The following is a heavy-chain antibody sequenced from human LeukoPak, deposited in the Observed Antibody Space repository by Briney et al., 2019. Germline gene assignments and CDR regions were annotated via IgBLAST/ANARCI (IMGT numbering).Heavy chain of an antibody. CDR2: INHNGNVN. Sequence: GGSLRLSCAASGFTFSSYWMNWARQAPGKGLEWVASINHNGNVNYYVDSVKGRFTISRDNAKKSLYLQMSNLRAEDTAVYFCARGGGLDVWGQGATVTVSS. CDR1: GFTFSSYW. J-gene: IGHJ6*02. D-gene: IGHD3-16*01. CDR3: ARGGGLDV. V-gene: IGHV3-7*03.